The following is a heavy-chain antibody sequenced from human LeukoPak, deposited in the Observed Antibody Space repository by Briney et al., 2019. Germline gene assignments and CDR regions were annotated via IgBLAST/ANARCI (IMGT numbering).Heavy chain of an antibody. CDR2: ISAYNGNT. CDR3: ARDQRNDFWSGYYNY. Sequence: ASVKVSCKASGYTFTGYYMHWVRQAPGQGLEWMGWISAYNGNTNYAQKLQGRVTMTTDTSTSTAYMELRSLRSDDTAVYYCARDQRNDFWSGYYNYWGQGTLVTVSS. CDR1: GYTFTGYY. J-gene: IGHJ4*02. V-gene: IGHV1-18*04. D-gene: IGHD3-3*01.